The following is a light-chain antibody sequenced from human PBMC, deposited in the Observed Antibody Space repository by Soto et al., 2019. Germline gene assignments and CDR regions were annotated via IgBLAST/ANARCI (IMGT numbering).Light chain of an antibody. CDR3: ETWDSKNRV. Sequence: QPVLTQSSSASASLGSSVRLTCTLSSWHRTNTIAWHQQQPGKAPRFLMKVEVRGDYKKESGVPDRFSGSSSGPDRYLSISNLQSEDEADYYCETWDSKNRVFCGGTKVTVL. V-gene: IGLV4-60*03. CDR1: SWHRTNT. J-gene: IGLJ2*01. CDR2: VEVRGDY.